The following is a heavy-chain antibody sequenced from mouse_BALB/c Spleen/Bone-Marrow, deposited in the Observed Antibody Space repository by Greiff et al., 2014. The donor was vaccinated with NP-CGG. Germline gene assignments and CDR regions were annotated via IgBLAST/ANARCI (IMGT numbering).Heavy chain of an antibody. CDR2: INPYNDGT. CDR1: GYTFTSYI. Sequence: SGPELVKPGASVKMSCKASGYTFTSYIMHWVKQKPGQGLEWIGYINPYNDGTKYNEKFKGKATLTSDKSSSTAYMELSSLTSEDSAVYYCARPATYYGNFYWYFDVWGAGTTVTVSS. D-gene: IGHD2-10*01. V-gene: IGHV1-14*01. CDR3: ARPATYYGNFYWYFDV. J-gene: IGHJ1*01.